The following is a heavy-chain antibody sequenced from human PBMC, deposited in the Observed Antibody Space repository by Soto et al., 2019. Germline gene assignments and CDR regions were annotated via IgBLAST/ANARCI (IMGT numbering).Heavy chain of an antibody. CDR3: ARGYRGSSFYYYGMDV. V-gene: IGHV1-8*01. CDR2: MNPNSGNT. CDR1: GYTFTSYD. J-gene: IGHJ6*02. Sequence: QVQLVQSGAEVKKPGASVKVSCKASGYTFTSYDINWVRQATGQGLEWMGWMNPNSGNTGYAQKFQGRVTMTRNTSIRTAYMELSSLRSEETAVYYCARGYRGSSFYYYGMDVWGQGTTVTVSS. D-gene: IGHD6-6*01.